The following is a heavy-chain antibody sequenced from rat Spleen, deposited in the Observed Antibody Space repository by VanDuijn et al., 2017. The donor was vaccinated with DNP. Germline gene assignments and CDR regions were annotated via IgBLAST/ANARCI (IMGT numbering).Heavy chain of an antibody. D-gene: IGHD1-2*01. CDR1: GYSITSNY. Sequence: EVQLQESGPGLVKPSQSLSLTCSVTGYSITSNYWAWIRKFPGNKMEYIGHISYSGSTNYNPSLKSRFSITRDTSKNQFFLQLNSVTTEDTATYYCTRHPDDYYSSYMAPYYFDYWGQGVMVTVSS. V-gene: IGHV3-1*01. J-gene: IGHJ2*01. CDR2: ISYSGST. CDR3: TRHPDDYYSSYMAPYYFDY.